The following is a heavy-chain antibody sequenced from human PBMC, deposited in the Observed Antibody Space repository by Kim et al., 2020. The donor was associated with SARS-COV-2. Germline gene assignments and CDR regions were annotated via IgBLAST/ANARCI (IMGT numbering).Heavy chain of an antibody. V-gene: IGHV3-49*04. CDR2: IRSNAYGGTT. Sequence: GGSLRLSCTASGFTFGDYAINWVRRAPGKGLEWVNFIRSNAYGGTTEYAASVKGRFIISRDDYKTIAYLQMNSLKTEDTAVYYCTRDPHGGWGHFDLWGR. CDR1: GFTFGDYA. CDR3: TRDPHGGWGHFDL. J-gene: IGHJ2*01. D-gene: IGHD6-19*01.